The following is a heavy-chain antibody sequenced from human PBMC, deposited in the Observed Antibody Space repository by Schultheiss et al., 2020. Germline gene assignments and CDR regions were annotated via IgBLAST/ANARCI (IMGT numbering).Heavy chain of an antibody. CDR2: IYYSGST. CDR3: ARTLVPAAIYYYYYGMDV. V-gene: IGHV4-30-4*08. D-gene: IGHD2-2*02. CDR1: GGSVSSGSYY. J-gene: IGHJ6*02. Sequence: SQTLSLTCTVSGGSVSSGSYYWSWIRQPPGKGLEWIGYIYYSGSTYYNPSLKSRVTISVDTSKNQFSLKLSSVTAADTAVYYCARTLVPAAIYYYYYGMDVWGQGTTVTVSS.